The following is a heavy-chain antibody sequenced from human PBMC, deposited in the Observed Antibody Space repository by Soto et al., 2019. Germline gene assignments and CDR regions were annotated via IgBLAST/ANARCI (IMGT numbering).Heavy chain of an antibody. D-gene: IGHD3-10*01. CDR1: GGSVSGGSYY. CDR3: ARDTGLPFIGFGESYYYYYGMDV. Sequence: SETLSLTCTVSGGSVSGGSYYWSWIRQPPGKGLEWIGYIYYSGSANYNPSLKSRVTISVDTSKNQFSLKLSSVTAADTAVYYCARDTGLPFIGFGESYYYYYGMDVWGQGTTVTVSS. CDR2: IYYSGSA. J-gene: IGHJ6*02. V-gene: IGHV4-61*01.